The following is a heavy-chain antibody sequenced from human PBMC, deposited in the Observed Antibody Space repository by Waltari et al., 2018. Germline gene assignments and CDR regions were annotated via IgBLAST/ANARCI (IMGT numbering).Heavy chain of an antibody. CDR2: ISGSGGST. V-gene: IGHV3-23*04. CDR1: GFTFNTYG. Sequence: EQLVESGGGVVQPGRSLRLSCAASGFTFNTYGVHWVRQAPVKGLEWVSAISGSGGSTYYADSVKGRFTISRDNSKNTLYLQMNSLRAEDTAVYYCAKDNIPYDFWSGNIDYWGQGTLVTVSS. J-gene: IGHJ4*02. CDR3: AKDNIPYDFWSGNIDY. D-gene: IGHD3-3*01.